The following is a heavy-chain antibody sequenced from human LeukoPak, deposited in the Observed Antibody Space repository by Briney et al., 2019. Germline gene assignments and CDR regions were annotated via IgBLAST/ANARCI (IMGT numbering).Heavy chain of an antibody. J-gene: IGHJ4*02. CDR3: ARGSVDTAMVTVQNDY. D-gene: IGHD5-18*01. CDR1: GGSFSGYY. V-gene: IGHV4-34*01. CDR2: INHSGST. Sequence: SETLSLTCAVYGGSFSGYYWSWIRQPPGKGLEWIGEINHSGSTNYNPSLKSRVTISVDTSKNQFSLKLSSVIAADTAVYYCARGSVDTAMVTVQNDYWGQGTLVTVSS.